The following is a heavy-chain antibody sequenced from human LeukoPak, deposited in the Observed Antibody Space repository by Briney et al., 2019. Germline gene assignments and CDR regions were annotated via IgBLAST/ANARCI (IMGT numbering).Heavy chain of an antibody. CDR1: GFTFTSSA. CDR3: ARVPYDILTGYSYYFDY. CDR2: IVVGSGNT. Sequence: GTSVKVSCKASGFTFTSSAMQWVRQARGQRLEWIGWIVVGSGNTNYAQKFQERVTITRDMSTSTAYMELSSLRSEDTAVYYCARVPYDILTGYSYYFDYWGQGTLVTVSS. V-gene: IGHV1-58*02. D-gene: IGHD3-9*01. J-gene: IGHJ4*02.